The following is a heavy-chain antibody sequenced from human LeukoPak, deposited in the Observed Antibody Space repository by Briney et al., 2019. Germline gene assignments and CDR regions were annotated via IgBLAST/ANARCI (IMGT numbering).Heavy chain of an antibody. Sequence: SETLSLTCTVSGYSISSGYYWGWIRQPPGEGLEWIGSIYHSGSTYYNPSLKSRVTISVDTSKNQFSLKLSSVTAADTAVYYCARIRGNRYYYYYYMDVWGKGTTVTVSS. CDR1: GYSISSGYY. V-gene: IGHV4-38-2*02. CDR2: IYHSGST. CDR3: ARIRGNRYYYYYYMDV. J-gene: IGHJ6*03. D-gene: IGHD3-10*01.